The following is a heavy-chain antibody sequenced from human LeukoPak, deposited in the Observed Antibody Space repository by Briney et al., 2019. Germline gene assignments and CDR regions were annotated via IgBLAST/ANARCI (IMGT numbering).Heavy chain of an antibody. CDR1: GYTLTELS. Sequence: ALVKVSCKVSGYTLTELSMHWVRQAPGKGLEWMGGFDPEDGETIYAQKFQGRVTMTEDTSTDTAYMELSSLRSEDTAVYYCATSGIFGVGNFDYWGQGTLVTVSS. V-gene: IGHV1-24*01. J-gene: IGHJ4*02. CDR3: ATSGIFGVGNFDY. D-gene: IGHD3-3*01. CDR2: FDPEDGET.